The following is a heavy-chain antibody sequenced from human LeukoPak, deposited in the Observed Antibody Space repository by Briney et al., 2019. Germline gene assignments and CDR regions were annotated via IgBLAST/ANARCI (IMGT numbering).Heavy chain of an antibody. J-gene: IGHJ3*01. CDR1: GFTFNSYS. Sequence: GGSLRLSCAASGFTFNSYSMIWVRQAPGKGLEWVSSISSSSSYIYYADSVKGRFTISRDNAKNSLYLQMNSLRAEDTAVYYCARDGLWFGELFGVFDYWGQGTMVTVSS. D-gene: IGHD3-10*01. V-gene: IGHV3-21*01. CDR3: ARDGLWFGELFGVFDY. CDR2: ISSSSSYI.